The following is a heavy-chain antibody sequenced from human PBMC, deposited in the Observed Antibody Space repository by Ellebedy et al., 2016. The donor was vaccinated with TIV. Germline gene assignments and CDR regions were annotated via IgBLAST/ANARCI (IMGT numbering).Heavy chain of an antibody. Sequence: GGSLRLSCEASGFTFSNYWMHWARQAPGTGQVCVSRINSDGSSTSYADSVKGRFTISRDNAKNTLYLQMNSLRAEDTAVYYFARDCTFPYCSSTSCCGDYYYYGMDVWGQGTTVTVSS. CDR2: INSDGSST. J-gene: IGHJ6*02. D-gene: IGHD2-2*01. CDR3: ARDCTFPYCSSTSCCGDYYYYGMDV. V-gene: IGHV3-74*01. CDR1: GFTFSNYW.